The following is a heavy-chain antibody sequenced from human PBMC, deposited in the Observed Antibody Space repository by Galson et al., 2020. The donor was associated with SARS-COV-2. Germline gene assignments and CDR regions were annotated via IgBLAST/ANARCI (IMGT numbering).Heavy chain of an antibody. CDR1: GFTFSSYA. CDR3: AREASSGYLDY. CDR2: ISYDGSNK. D-gene: IGHD3-22*01. Sequence: GQSLKISCAASGFTFSSYAMHWVRQAPGKGLEWVAVISYDGSNKYYADSVKGRFTISRDNSKNTLYLQMNSLRAEDTAVYYCAREASSGYLDYWGQGTLVTVSS. J-gene: IGHJ4*02. V-gene: IGHV3-30*01.